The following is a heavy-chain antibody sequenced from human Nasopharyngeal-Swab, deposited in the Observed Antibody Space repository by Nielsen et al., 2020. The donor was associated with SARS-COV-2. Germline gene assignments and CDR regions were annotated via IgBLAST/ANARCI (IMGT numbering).Heavy chain of an antibody. CDR1: GFTFSSYS. J-gene: IGHJ3*02. CDR3: ARDSSSSDADAFDI. CDR2: IWYDGSNK. V-gene: IGHV3-33*08. D-gene: IGHD6-6*01. Sequence: GESLKISCAASGFTFSSYSMNWVRQAPGKGLEWVAVIWYDGSNKYYADSVKGRFTISRDNSKNTLYLQMNSLRAEDTAVYYCARDSSSSDADAFDIWGQGTMVTVSS.